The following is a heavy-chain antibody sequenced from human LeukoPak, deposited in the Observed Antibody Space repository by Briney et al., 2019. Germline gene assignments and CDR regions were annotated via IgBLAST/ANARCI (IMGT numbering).Heavy chain of an antibody. CDR3: ARPRVRGVL. D-gene: IGHD3-10*01. V-gene: IGHV1-8*01. J-gene: IGHJ4*02. CDR1: GYTFTSYD. CDR2: MKPNSGNT. Sequence: PAASVKLSCTASGYTFTSYDINWVRQTTGQGLEWMGWMKPNSGNTGSAQKFQRRVTMTRNDSISTAYMELSSLRSEDTAMYYCARPRVRGVLWGQGTLVTVCS.